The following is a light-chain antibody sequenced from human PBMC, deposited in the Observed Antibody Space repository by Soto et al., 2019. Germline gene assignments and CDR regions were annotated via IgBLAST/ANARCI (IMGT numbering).Light chain of an antibody. J-gene: IGKJ2*01. CDR2: DAS. CDR1: QSLSGW. V-gene: IGKV1-5*01. Sequence: DIQMTQSPSTLSASVGDRVTITCRASQSLSGWLAWYQQKPGKAPKLLIYDASSLESGVPSRFSGGESGTEFTLTISSLQPDDFATYYCQQYYSFPYTFGQGTKLEIK. CDR3: QQYYSFPYT.